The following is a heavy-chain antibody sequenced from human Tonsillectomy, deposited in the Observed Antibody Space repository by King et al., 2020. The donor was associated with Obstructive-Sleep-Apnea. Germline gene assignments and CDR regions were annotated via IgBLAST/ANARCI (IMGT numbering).Heavy chain of an antibody. J-gene: IGHJ2*01. D-gene: IGHD3-3*01. Sequence: VQLQESGPGLVKPSQTLSLTCIVSGDSVSSGDYYWSWIRQPPGKGLERIGYIYKSGSIYDNPSLRSRMTISVDTSRNQFSLKLTSVTAADTAVYYCARATYNVLSGYRDFWYFDLWGRGTLVTVS. CDR3: ARATYNVLSGYRDFWYFDL. CDR2: IYKSGSI. V-gene: IGHV4-30-4*01. CDR1: GDSVSSGDYY.